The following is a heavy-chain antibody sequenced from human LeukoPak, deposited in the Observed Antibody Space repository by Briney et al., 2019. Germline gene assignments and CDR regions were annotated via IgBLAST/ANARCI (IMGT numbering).Heavy chain of an antibody. J-gene: IGHJ4*02. V-gene: IGHV5-51*01. D-gene: IGHD6-25*01. CDR2: IYPRDSDT. Sequence: GESLKISCKGSGYKFTNYRIAWVRQMPGQGLEWLGIIYPRDSDTRYSPSFQGQVTISVDTSIDTAYLQWSSVRASDTAMYYCARLLAAPYYINYWGQGTLVTVSS. CDR3: ARLLAAPYYINY. CDR1: GYKFTNYR.